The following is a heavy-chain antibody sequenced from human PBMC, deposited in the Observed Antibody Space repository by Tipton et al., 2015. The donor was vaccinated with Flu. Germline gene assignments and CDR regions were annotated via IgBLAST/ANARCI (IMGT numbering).Heavy chain of an antibody. CDR1: GFTFSTYW. J-gene: IGHJ4*02. Sequence: GSLRLSCAASGFTFSTYWMQWVRQAPGKGLEWVANINEDGSATYYVDSVKGRFTISRDNARKSLYLQMNSLRVEGTAMYYCVRAIAAAGSRWGQGTLVTVSS. V-gene: IGHV3-7*01. CDR2: INEDGSAT. D-gene: IGHD6-13*01. CDR3: VRAIAAAGSR.